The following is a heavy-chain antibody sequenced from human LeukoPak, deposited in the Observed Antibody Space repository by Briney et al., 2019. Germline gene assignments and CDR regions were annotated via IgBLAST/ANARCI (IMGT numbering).Heavy chain of an antibody. J-gene: IGHJ6*02. CDR1: GYTFTSYY. CDR3: ARDGVRTHGMDV. V-gene: IGHV1-2*02. CDR2: ISPNNGVT. D-gene: IGHD3-16*01. Sequence: ASVKVSCKASGYTFTSYYVHWVRQAPGQGLEWMGWISPNNGVTNYAQKFHDRVTMTRDTSISTVYMELSSLRSDDTVVYYCARDGVRTHGMDVWGQGTTVTVSS.